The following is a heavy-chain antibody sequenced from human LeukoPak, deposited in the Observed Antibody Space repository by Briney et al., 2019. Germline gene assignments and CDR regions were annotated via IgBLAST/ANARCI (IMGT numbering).Heavy chain of an antibody. CDR1: GFTFSSYW. D-gene: IGHD6-13*01. J-gene: IGHJ4*02. Sequence: GGSLRLSCAAPGFTFSSYWMHWVRQAPGKGLVWVSRINSDGSSTNYADSVKGRFTISRGNAENTLYLQMNSLRAEDTAVYYCARKAAGLTFDYWGQGTLVTVSS. CDR2: INSDGSST. V-gene: IGHV3-74*01. CDR3: ARKAAGLTFDY.